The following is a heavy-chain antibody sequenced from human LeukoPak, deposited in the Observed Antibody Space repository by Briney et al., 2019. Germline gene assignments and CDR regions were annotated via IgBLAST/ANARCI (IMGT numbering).Heavy chain of an antibody. CDR3: ARGISEAGTDC. J-gene: IGHJ4*02. V-gene: IGHV3-74*01. D-gene: IGHD6-13*01. CDR1: GFTFSGYW. Sequence: PGGSLRLSCAASGFTFSGYWMNWVRQVPGKVPMWVSHITSDGSGTGYADSVRGRFTISRDNAKNTLYLQMNSLRAEDTAVYYCARGISEAGTDCWGQGTLVTVSS. CDR2: ITSDGSGT.